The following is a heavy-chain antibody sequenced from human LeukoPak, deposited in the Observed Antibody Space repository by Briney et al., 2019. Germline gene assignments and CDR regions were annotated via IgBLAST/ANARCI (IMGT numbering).Heavy chain of an antibody. V-gene: IGHV4-34*01. CDR2: INHSGST. J-gene: IGHJ4*02. CDR3: ARGRRYFDWLSDLFDY. Sequence: SETLSLTCAVYGGSFSGYYWSWIRQPPGKGLEWIGEINHSGSTNYNPSLKSRDTISVDTSKNQFSLKLSPVTAADTAVYYCARGRRYFDWLSDLFDYWGQGTLVTVSS. CDR1: GGSFSGYY. D-gene: IGHD3-9*01.